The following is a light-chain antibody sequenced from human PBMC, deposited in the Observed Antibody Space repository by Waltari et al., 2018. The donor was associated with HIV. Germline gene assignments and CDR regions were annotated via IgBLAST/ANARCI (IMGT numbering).Light chain of an antibody. CDR2: EVN. CDR3: SSYTTRASVV. CDR1: TNDISTYNF. J-gene: IGLJ2*01. Sequence: QSALTQPASVSGSPGQSITISCTGPTNDISTYNFVSWYQQSPGGAPKLIIFEVNFRPSGSEDRFSGSQSGDTASLTISGLQAEDEAVYFCSSYTTRASVVFGGGTKLTVL. V-gene: IGLV2-14*01.